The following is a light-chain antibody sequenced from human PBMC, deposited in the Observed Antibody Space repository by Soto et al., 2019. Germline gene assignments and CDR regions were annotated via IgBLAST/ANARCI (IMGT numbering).Light chain of an antibody. Sequence: QSVLTQPPSGSGSPGQSVTISCTGTSSDVGGYNYVSWYQQHPGKAPKLMIYEVSKRPSGVPDRFSGSKSGNTASLTVSGLQAEDEADYYCSSYAGSNNFVFGTG. CDR3: SSYAGSNNFV. CDR1: SSDVGGYNY. CDR2: EVS. V-gene: IGLV2-8*01. J-gene: IGLJ1*01.